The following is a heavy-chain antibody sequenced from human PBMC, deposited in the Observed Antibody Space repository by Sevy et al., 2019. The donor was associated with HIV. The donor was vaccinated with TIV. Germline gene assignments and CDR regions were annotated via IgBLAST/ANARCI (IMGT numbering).Heavy chain of an antibody. D-gene: IGHD7-27*01. CDR3: ARDRGVKLGTLFFDV. CDR2: IKQEGSEK. CDR1: GFIFSNYW. Sequence: GGSLRLSCAASGFIFSNYWMTWVRQAPGKGLEWVAKIKQEGSEKYYVDSVKGRFTISRDNPKNSLYLQMNSLRGEDAAVYYCARDRGVKLGTLFFDVWGRGTLVTVSS. V-gene: IGHV3-7*03. J-gene: IGHJ2*01.